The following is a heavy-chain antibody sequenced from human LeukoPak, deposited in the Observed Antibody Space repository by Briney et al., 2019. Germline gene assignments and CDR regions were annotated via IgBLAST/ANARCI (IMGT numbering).Heavy chain of an antibody. CDR2: INLSGST. CDR1: GFTFSDYY. J-gene: IGHJ4*02. V-gene: IGHV4-34*01. CDR3: ARALRIAVRPFDY. D-gene: IGHD6-6*01. Sequence: GSLRLSCATSGFTFSDYYMSWIRQPPGKGLEWIGEINLSGSTNYNPSLKSRVTISVDTSKNQFSLKLSSVTAADTAVYYCARALRIAVRPFDYWGQGTLVTVSS.